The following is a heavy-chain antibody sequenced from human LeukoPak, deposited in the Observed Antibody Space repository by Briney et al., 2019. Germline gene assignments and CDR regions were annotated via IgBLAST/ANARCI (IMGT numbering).Heavy chain of an antibody. CDR2: ISYDGSNK. V-gene: IGHV3-30*18. CDR1: GFTFSSYG. D-gene: IGHD6-13*01. J-gene: IGHJ4*02. Sequence: PGGSLRLSCAASGFTFSSYGMHWVRQAPGKGLEWVAVISYDGSNKYYADSVKGRFTISRDNSKNTLYLQMNSLRAEDTAVYYCAKDFSAAADFDYWGQGTLVTVSS. CDR3: AKDFSAAADFDY.